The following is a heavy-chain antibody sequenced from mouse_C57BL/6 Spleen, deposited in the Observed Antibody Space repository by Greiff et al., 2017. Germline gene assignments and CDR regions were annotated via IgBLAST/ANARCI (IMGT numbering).Heavy chain of an antibody. D-gene: IGHD2-4*01. CDR3: ARPYDYDDVLFV. V-gene: IGHV1-82*01. CDR2: IYPGDGDT. CDR1: GYAFSSSW. J-gene: IGHJ1*03. Sequence: VQRVESGPELVKPGASVKISCKASGYAFSSSWMNWVKQRPGKGLEWIGRIYPGDGDTNYNGKFKGKATLTADKSSSTAYMQLSSLTSEDSAVYFCARPYDYDDVLFVWGTGTTVTVSS.